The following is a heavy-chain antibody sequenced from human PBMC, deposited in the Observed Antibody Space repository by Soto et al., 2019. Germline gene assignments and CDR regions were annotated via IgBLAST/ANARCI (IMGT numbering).Heavy chain of an antibody. J-gene: IGHJ4*02. CDR3: ARPRAAKYYYDSSGYYYIEPFDY. D-gene: IGHD3-22*01. Sequence: SETLSLTCTVSGGSISSSSYYWGWIRQPPGKGLEWIGSIYYSRSTYYNPSLKSRVTISVDTSKNQFSLKLSSVTAADTAVYYCARPRAAKYYYDSSGYYYIEPFDYWGQGTLVTVSS. V-gene: IGHV4-39*01. CDR1: GGSISSSSYY. CDR2: IYYSRST.